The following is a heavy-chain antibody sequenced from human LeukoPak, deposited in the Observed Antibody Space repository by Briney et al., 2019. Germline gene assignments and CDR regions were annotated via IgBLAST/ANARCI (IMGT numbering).Heavy chain of an antibody. CDR1: GYTFTCYY. Sequence: GASVKVSCKASGYTFTCYYMHWVRQAPGQGREWMGWINPNSGGTNYAQKFQGRVTMTSDTSISTAYMELSRLRSDDTAVYYCARMAIVVVPAANNWFDPWGQGTLVTVSS. CDR3: ARMAIVVVPAANNWFDP. CDR2: INPNSGGT. D-gene: IGHD2-2*03. V-gene: IGHV1-2*02. J-gene: IGHJ5*02.